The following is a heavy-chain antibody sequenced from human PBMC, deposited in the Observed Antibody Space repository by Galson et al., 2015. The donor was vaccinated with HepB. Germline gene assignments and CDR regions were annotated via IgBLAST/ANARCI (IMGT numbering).Heavy chain of an antibody. V-gene: IGHV3-30-3*01. CDR2: ISYDGSKK. J-gene: IGHJ6*02. Sequence: SLRLSCAASGFTFSTYAMHWVRQAPGKGLEWVAVISYDGSKKYYADSVKGRFTISRDNSKNTLYLQMNSLRVEDTAVYYCARDLQTDKNYYYGTDVWGQGTTVTVSS. CDR3: ARDLQTDKNYYYGTDV. D-gene: IGHD2-21*02. CDR1: GFTFSTYA.